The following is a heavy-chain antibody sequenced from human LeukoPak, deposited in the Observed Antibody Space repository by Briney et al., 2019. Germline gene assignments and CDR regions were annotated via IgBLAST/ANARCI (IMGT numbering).Heavy chain of an antibody. Sequence: GGSLRLSCAASGFTFSSYWMHWVRQAPGKGLVWVSRINSDGSSTSYADSVKGRFTISRDNAKNTLYLQMNSLRAEDTAVYYCARDSDHDYYGSGSYYRYWGQGTLVTVSS. V-gene: IGHV3-74*01. CDR1: GFTFSSYW. CDR3: ARDSDHDYYGSGSYYRY. CDR2: INSDGSST. D-gene: IGHD3-10*01. J-gene: IGHJ4*02.